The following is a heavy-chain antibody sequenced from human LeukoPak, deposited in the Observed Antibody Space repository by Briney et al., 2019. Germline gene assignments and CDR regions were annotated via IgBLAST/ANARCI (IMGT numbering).Heavy chain of an antibody. CDR2: INPNSGGT. J-gene: IGHJ6*03. CDR1: GYTFTGYY. CDR3: ARVPLEGWLQSYYYMDV. V-gene: IGHV1-2*02. D-gene: IGHD5-24*01. Sequence: ASVKVSCKASGYTFTGYYMHWVRQAPGQGLEWMGWINPNSGGTNYAQKFQGRVTMTRDTSISTAYMELSRLRSDDTAGYYCARVPLEGWLQSYYYMDVWGKGTTVTVSS.